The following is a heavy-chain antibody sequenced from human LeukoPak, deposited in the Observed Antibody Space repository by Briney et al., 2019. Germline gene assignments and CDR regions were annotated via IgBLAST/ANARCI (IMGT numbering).Heavy chain of an antibody. CDR2: IWYDGSNK. CDR1: GFTFSSYG. CDR3: ARGDFPYSGATSTSLSLDY. D-gene: IGHD6-19*01. J-gene: IGHJ4*02. Sequence: PGRSLRLSCAASGFTFSSYGMHWVRQAPGKGLEWVAVIWYDGSNKYYADSVKGRFTISRDNSKNTLYLQMNSLRAEDTAVYYCARGDFPYSGATSTSLSLDYWGQGTLVTVSS. V-gene: IGHV3-33*01.